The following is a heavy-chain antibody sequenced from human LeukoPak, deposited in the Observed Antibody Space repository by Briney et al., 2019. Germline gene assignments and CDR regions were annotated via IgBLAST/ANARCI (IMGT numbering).Heavy chain of an antibody. D-gene: IGHD6-13*01. CDR3: ARVIAAAGIGASDY. CDR2: INPNSGGT. Sequence: ASVKVSCKASGYTFTGYYMHWVRQAPGQGLEWMGWINPNSGGTNYAQKFQGRVTMTRDTSISTAYMELSRLRSDDTAVYYCARVIAAAGIGASDYWGQGTLVTVSS. CDR1: GYTFTGYY. V-gene: IGHV1-2*02. J-gene: IGHJ4*02.